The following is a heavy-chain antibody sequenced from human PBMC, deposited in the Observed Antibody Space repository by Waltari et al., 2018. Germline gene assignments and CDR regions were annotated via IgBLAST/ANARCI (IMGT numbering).Heavy chain of an antibody. Sequence: QVQLVQSGAEVKKPGASVKVSCKASGYRFTSYDLNWVPQANGQGLEGMGWMNPNSGNTGYAQKFQGRVTMTRNTSISTAYMELSSLRSEDTAVYYCARGRIAAAGDFDYWGQGTLVTVSS. CDR3: ARGRIAAAGDFDY. J-gene: IGHJ4*02. CDR2: MNPNSGNT. V-gene: IGHV1-8*01. CDR1: GYRFTSYD. D-gene: IGHD6-13*01.